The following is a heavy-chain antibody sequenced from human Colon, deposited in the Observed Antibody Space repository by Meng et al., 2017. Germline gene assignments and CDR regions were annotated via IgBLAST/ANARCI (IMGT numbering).Heavy chain of an antibody. J-gene: IGHJ4*02. D-gene: IGHD3-22*01. Sequence: QVQLPGSGPGLLRPSETLSPTCTVSGASVSSGNHYWSWIRQPPGKGLEYIAYVDYSGSTHYNPSLKSRVTMSVDTSKKQLSLKLSSVTAADTALYYCARRVQYSSGYYYFDFWGQGTLVTVSS. CDR1: GASVSSGNHY. V-gene: IGHV4-61*01. CDR2: VDYSGST. CDR3: ARRVQYSSGYYYFDF.